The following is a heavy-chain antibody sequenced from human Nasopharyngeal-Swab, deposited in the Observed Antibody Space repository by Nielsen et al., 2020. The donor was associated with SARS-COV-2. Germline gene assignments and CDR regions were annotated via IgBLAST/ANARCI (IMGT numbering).Heavy chain of an antibody. J-gene: IGHJ4*02. CDR3: AKDSCTNGVCYYDY. V-gene: IGHV3-23*01. CDR2: ISGSGGVT. Sequence: GALKISCAASGFTFSSYAMNWVRQAPGKGLEWVSAISGSGGVTFYADSVKGRFTISRDNSKNTLYLRMNSLRAEDTAVYYCAKDSCTNGVCYYDYWGQGTLVTVSS. CDR1: GFTFSSYA. D-gene: IGHD2-8*01.